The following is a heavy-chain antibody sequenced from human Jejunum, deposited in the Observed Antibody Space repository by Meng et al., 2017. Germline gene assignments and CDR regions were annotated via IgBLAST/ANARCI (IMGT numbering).Heavy chain of an antibody. CDR2: MSSSGST. CDR1: GGSVSTSNYY. CDR3: ARSHGGY. J-gene: IGHJ4*02. V-gene: IGHV4-61*01. D-gene: IGHD3-16*01. Sequence: QVQLQDSGPGLVRPTGTLSLPCTVSGGSVSTSNYYWSWFRQPPGKGLEWIGYMSSSGSTNYNSSLKRRVTISIDRSKNQFSLKLTSVTAADTAVYYCARSHGGYWGQGILVTVSS.